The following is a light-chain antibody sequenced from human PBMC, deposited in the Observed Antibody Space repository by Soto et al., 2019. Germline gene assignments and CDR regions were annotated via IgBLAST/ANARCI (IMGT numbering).Light chain of an antibody. V-gene: IGLV2-14*01. CDR2: DVN. Sequence: QSALTQPASVSGSPGQSITVSCTGTSSDIGGSTYVSWYQQHPGKAPRLIIYDVNNRPSGVAARFSASKSGNTASLTISGLQAEDEADYYCTSYTRSGLYVFGTGTKRTVL. CDR3: TSYTRSGLYV. CDR1: SSDIGGSTY. J-gene: IGLJ1*01.